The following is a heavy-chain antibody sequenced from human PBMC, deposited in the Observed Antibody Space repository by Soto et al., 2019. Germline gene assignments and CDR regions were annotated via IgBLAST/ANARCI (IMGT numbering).Heavy chain of an antibody. Sequence: EVQLLESGGGLVQPGGSLRLSCAASGFTFSNYALSWVRQAPGKGLEWVSAISGCSDHTFYADSVKGRFTISRDNSKSTLYLQVNSLRAEDTAVYYCAKATYSSGWRYYFDFWGQGTQVTVSS. CDR2: ISGCSDHT. CDR3: AKATYSSGWRYYFDF. D-gene: IGHD6-19*01. V-gene: IGHV3-23*01. J-gene: IGHJ4*02. CDR1: GFTFSNYA.